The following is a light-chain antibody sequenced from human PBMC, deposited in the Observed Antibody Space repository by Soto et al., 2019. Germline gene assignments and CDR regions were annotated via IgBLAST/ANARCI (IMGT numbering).Light chain of an antibody. Sequence: AIQMTQSPSSLSASVGDRVSISCRASQDIKKDLGWYQQKPGKAPNLLIYAASSLQTGVPARFSGSGSGTDFTLTICGLQPEDFATYYCLQDYVFSYTFGQGTKVDIK. V-gene: IGKV1-6*01. CDR3: LQDYVFSYT. J-gene: IGKJ2*01. CDR2: AAS. CDR1: QDIKKD.